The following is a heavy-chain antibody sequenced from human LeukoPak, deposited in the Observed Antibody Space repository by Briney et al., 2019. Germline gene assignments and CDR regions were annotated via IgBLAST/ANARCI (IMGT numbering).Heavy chain of an antibody. V-gene: IGHV5-51*01. CDR3: ARPSKDAFDP. CDR2: IYPGDSDT. CDR1: GSIFSSYW. J-gene: IGHJ3*01. Sequence: GASRKISCKGSGSIFSSYWIGWVRQLPGKGLEWMGIIYPGDSDTRYSPSFQGRVTISADKSISSAFLQWSSLKASDTAMYYCARPSKDAFDPWGQGTMVTVSP.